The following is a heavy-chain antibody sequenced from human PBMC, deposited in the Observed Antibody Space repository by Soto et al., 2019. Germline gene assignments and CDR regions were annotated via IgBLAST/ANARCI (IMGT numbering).Heavy chain of an antibody. Sequence: QLKLVESGGGVAQPGGSLRLSCTASGFTFSSYGMYWVRQAPGKGLEWVALMSYDGSNVYYADSVKGRFTISRDNSKSTLYLQMKSLRAEDTAVYYCAKYCTASICYTGAFDIWGQGTMVTVSS. V-gene: IGHV3-30*18. D-gene: IGHD2-2*02. CDR2: MSYDGSNV. J-gene: IGHJ3*02. CDR3: AKYCTASICYTGAFDI. CDR1: GFTFSSYG.